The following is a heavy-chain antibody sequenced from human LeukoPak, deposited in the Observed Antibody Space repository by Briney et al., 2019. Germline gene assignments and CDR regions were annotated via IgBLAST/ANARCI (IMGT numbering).Heavy chain of an antibody. CDR2: ILYDGSNK. CDR1: GLTLSSYG. CDR3: AKDGCSSTSCYGAFDY. J-gene: IGHJ4*02. D-gene: IGHD2-2*01. V-gene: IGHV3-30*18. Sequence: PGRPLRSSCAALGLTLSSYGMHWVRPGPGKGLEWLAGILYDGSNKYYADSVKGRFTISRDNYKNTLYLQMNSLRAEDTAVYYCAKDGCSSTSCYGAFDYWGQGTLVTVSS.